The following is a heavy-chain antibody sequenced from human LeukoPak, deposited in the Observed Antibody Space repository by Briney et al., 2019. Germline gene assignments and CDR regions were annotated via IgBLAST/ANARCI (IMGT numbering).Heavy chain of an antibody. V-gene: IGHV3-9*01. J-gene: IGHJ4*02. Sequence: GRSLRLSCAASGFTFDDYAMHWVRQAPGKGLEWVSGISWNSGTIDYADSVKGRFTISRDNAKNTLYLQMNSLRAGDTAVYYCTRGYLRIDYWGQGTLVTVSS. CDR2: ISWNSGTI. CDR3: TRGYLRIDY. CDR1: GFTFDDYA. D-gene: IGHD1-14*01.